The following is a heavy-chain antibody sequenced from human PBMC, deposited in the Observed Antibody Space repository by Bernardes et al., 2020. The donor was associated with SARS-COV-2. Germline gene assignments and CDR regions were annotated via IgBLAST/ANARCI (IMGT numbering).Heavy chain of an antibody. V-gene: IGHV4-38-2*01. CDR2: IYHSGST. Sequence: SETLSLTCAVSGYSISSCYYWGWSRHPPGGGLEWTGSIYHSGSTYYNPSLKSRVTISVDTSKDKFSLKLSSLTAADTAVYYCARGRALDYWGQGTLVTVSS. CDR3: ARGRALDY. D-gene: IGHD1-26*01. CDR1: GYSISSCYY. J-gene: IGHJ4*02.